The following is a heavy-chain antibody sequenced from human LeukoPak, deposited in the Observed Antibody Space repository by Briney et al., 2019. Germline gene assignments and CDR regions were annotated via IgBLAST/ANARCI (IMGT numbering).Heavy chain of an antibody. Sequence: GASVKVSCKASGGTFSSYAISWVRQAPGQGLEWMGRIIPIFGTANYAQKFQGRVTITTDESTSTAYMELSSLRSGDTAVYYCARDDYCSSTSCYRNVFDIWGQGTMVTVSS. J-gene: IGHJ3*02. CDR1: GGTFSSYA. CDR2: IIPIFGTA. V-gene: IGHV1-69*05. D-gene: IGHD2-2*01. CDR3: ARDDYCSSTSCYRNVFDI.